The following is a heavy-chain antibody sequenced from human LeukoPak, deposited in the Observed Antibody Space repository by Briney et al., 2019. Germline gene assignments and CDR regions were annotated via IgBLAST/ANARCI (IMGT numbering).Heavy chain of an antibody. CDR1: GGTFSSYA. J-gene: IGHJ4*02. V-gene: IGHV1-69*04. CDR3: ARERGYSGSYCFDY. CDR2: IIPIFGIA. D-gene: IGHD1-26*01. Sequence: SVKVSCKASGGTFSSYAISWVRQAPGQGLEWRGRIIPIFGIANYAQKFQGRVTITADKSTSTASMELSRLRSEDTAVYYCARERGYSGSYCFDYWGQGTLVTVSS.